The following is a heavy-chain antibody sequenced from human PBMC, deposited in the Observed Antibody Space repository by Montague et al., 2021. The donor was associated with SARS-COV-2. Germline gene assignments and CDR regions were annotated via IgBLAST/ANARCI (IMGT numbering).Heavy chain of an antibody. J-gene: IGHJ4*02. CDR2: ISHSGGDT. Sequence: SLRLSWAASGFAFSNFALSWVRQAPGKGLEWVSGISHSGGDTYYADSVKGRFTISRDNSRNTVYLQINNLRAADTAIYYCANPIFGTYLADYWGQGTLVTVSS. CDR3: ANPIFGTYLADY. CDR1: GFAFSNFA. V-gene: IGHV3-23*01. D-gene: IGHD3-3*01.